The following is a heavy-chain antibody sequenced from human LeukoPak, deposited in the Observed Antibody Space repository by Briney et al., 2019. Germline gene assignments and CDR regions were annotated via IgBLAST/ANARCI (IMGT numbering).Heavy chain of an antibody. D-gene: IGHD2-8*01. CDR3: ATTFPYCADGTCAL. J-gene: IGHJ1*01. Sequence: HPGGSLRLSCVATGLAFQNYWMTWLRQAPGKGPEGWATIRPDGSTFTYVDPVRGRFTISRDTPKNSLYLQMHRLRADDTAVYYCATTFPYCADGTCALGGQGTLVIVSS. CDR2: IRPDGSTF. V-gene: IGHV3-7*01. CDR1: GLAFQNYW.